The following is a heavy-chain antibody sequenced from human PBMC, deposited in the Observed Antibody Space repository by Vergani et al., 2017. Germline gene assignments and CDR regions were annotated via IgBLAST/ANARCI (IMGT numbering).Heavy chain of an antibody. CDR3: ARDAITNYGSDDY. D-gene: IGHD3-10*01. CDR2: ISSSSSYI. V-gene: IGHV3-21*01. J-gene: IGHJ4*02. Sequence: EVQLVESGGGLVKPGGSLRLSCAASGFTFSSYSMNWVRQAPGKGLEWVSSISSSSSYIYYADSVKGRFTISRDNAKNSLYLQMNSLRAEDTAVYYCARDAITNYGSDDYWGQGTLVTVSS. CDR1: GFTFSSYS.